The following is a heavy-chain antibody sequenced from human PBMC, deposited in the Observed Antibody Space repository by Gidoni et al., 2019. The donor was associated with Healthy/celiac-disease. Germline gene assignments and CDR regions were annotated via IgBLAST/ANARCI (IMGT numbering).Heavy chain of an antibody. J-gene: IGHJ4*02. D-gene: IGHD3-16*01. Sequence: QVQLVESGGGVVQPGRSLRLSCAASGFTFSSYAMHWVRQAPGKGLEWVAVISYDGRKKNYADSVKGRFTISRDNSKNTLYLQMNSLRAEDTAVYYCAREGGGESRGDHYYFDYWGQGTLVTVSS. CDR3: AREGGGESRGDHYYFDY. CDR1: GFTFSSYA. V-gene: IGHV3-30*04. CDR2: ISYDGRKK.